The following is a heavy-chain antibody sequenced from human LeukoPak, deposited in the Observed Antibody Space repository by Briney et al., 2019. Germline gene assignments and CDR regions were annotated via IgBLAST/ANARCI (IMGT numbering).Heavy chain of an antibody. CDR2: IWYDGSNK. CDR3: ASLGSITMVRGVIGPADDAFDI. CDR1: GFTFSSYG. J-gene: IGHJ3*02. V-gene: IGHV3-33*08. Sequence: TGGPLRLSCAASGFTFSSYGMHWVRQAPGKGLEWVAVIWYDGSNKYYADSVKGRFTISRDNSKNTLYLQMNSLRAEDTAVYYCASLGSITMVRGVIGPADDAFDIWGQGTMVTVSS. D-gene: IGHD3-10*01.